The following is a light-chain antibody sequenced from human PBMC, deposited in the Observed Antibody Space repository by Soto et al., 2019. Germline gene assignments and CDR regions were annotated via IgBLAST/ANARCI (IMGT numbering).Light chain of an antibody. Sequence: EIVMTQSPATLSASPGERATLSCRASQNISSYLIWYQQKPGQAPRLLIYDVSNRATGIPARFSGSGSGTDFTLTISSLEPEDFAFYYCQQRSNWPRTFGQGTKVDIK. CDR1: QNISSY. CDR3: QQRSNWPRT. J-gene: IGKJ1*01. V-gene: IGKV3-11*01. CDR2: DVS.